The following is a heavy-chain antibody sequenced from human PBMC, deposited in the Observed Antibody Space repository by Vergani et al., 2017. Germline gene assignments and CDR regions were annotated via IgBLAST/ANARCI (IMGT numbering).Heavy chain of an antibody. CDR1: GYIFTGYY. CDR3: ARPHGDILPPDPRRLDY. J-gene: IGHJ4*02. V-gene: IGHV1-2*02. CDR2: INPDNGYT. Sequence: QVQLVQSGAEVKKPGASVKVSCKASGYIFTGYYIHWVRQAPRQGLEWMGWINPDNGYTNSAQKFQGRVTMTRDTSISTAHMELRRLRYDDTAVYYCARPHGDILPPDPRRLDYWGQGTLVTVSS.